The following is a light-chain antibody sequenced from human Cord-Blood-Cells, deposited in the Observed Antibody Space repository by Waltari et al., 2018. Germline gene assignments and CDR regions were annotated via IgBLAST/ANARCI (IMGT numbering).Light chain of an antibody. CDR1: SSDVGVDNY. Sequence: QSALTQPASVSGSPGQSITISCTGTSSDVGVDNYVSWYQQHPDKAPKLLIYDVSNRPLGVSNRVAGSKPGNTASLTISVLQAEHEADYYCSSYTSSSTLVFGGGTKLTVL. J-gene: IGLJ2*01. CDR3: SSYTSSSTLV. V-gene: IGLV2-14*01. CDR2: DVS.